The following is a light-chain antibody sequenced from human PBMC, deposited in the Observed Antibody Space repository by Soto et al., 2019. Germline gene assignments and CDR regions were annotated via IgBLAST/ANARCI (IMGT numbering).Light chain of an antibody. CDR1: QSVLYSSNNKNY. Sequence: DLVLTQSPDSLAVSLGERATINCKSSQSVLYSSNNKNYLAWYQQKPGQPPKLLIYWASTRESGVPDRFSGSGSGADFTLTISSLQAEDVALYYCQQYYNSPLTFGGGTKVEIK. J-gene: IGKJ4*01. CDR3: QQYYNSPLT. V-gene: IGKV4-1*01. CDR2: WAS.